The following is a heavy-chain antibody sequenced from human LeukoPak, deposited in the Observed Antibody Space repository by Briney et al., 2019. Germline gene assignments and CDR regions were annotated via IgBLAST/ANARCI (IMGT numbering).Heavy chain of an antibody. J-gene: IGHJ5*02. CDR3: ARLRQTWFDP. V-gene: IGHV4-59*08. CDR2: MYYIGSI. Sequence: PSETLSLTCTVPGGSISSYYWTWIRQPPGKGLEWIGYMYYIGSINYNPSLKSRVTISIDTSKNQFSLKLNSVTAADTAVYYCARLRQTWFDPWGQGTLVTVSS. CDR1: GGSISSYY.